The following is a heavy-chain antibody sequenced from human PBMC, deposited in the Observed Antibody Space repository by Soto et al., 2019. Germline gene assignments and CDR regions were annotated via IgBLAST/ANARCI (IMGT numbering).Heavy chain of an antibody. CDR1: GGSISSGGYY. D-gene: IGHD6-6*01. Sequence: PSETLSLTCTVSGGSISSGGYYWSCIRQHPGKGLEWIGYIYYSGSTYYNPSLKRRVTISVDTSKNQFSLKLSSVTAADTAVYYCARRIAARPRYYYYYGMDVWGQGTTVTVSS. CDR3: ARRIAARPRYYYYYGMDV. CDR2: IYYSGST. J-gene: IGHJ6*02. V-gene: IGHV4-31*03.